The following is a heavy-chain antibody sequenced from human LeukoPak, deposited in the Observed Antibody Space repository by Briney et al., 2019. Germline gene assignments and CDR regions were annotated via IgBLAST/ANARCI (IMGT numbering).Heavy chain of an antibody. CDR1: GSTVNSNY. V-gene: IGHV3-66*01. CDR2: IYSGGIT. D-gene: IGHD3-10*01. Sequence: GGSLRLSCEVSGSTVNSNYMSWVRQVPGKGLEWVSIIYSGGITYYADSVKGRFTISRDSSKNTVDLQMNRLRAEDTAVYYCARVIWFGESKSDYWGQGTLVTVSS. CDR3: ARVIWFGESKSDY. J-gene: IGHJ4*02.